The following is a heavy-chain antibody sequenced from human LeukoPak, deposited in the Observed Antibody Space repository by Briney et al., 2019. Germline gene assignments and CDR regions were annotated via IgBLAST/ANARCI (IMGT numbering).Heavy chain of an antibody. Sequence: GGSLRLSCAASGFTFSNYWMRWVRQGPGKGLEWVSHINGDGNTPSYADFVKGRFTISRDNAKNTVYLEMSSLRAEDSAVYYCARDPHYGAGFYHYYSMDGWGEGTTVTVSS. J-gene: IGHJ6*03. CDR3: ARDPHYGAGFYHYYSMDG. CDR1: GFTFSNYW. D-gene: IGHD3-10*01. CDR2: INGDGNTP. V-gene: IGHV3-74*01.